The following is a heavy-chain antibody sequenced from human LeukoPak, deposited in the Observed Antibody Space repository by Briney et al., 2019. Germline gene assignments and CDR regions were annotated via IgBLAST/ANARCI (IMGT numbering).Heavy chain of an antibody. V-gene: IGHV3-30*02. CDR2: IRHDGSNK. D-gene: IGHD4-17*01. J-gene: IGHJ6*02. Sequence: PGGSLRLSCAASGFTFSSYGMHWVRQAPGKGLEWVAFIRHDGSNKYYADSVKGRFTISRDNSKNTLYLQMNSLRAEDTAVYYCAKDFTVSHYYYGMDVWGQGTTVTVSS. CDR3: AKDFTVSHYYYGMDV. CDR1: GFTFSSYG.